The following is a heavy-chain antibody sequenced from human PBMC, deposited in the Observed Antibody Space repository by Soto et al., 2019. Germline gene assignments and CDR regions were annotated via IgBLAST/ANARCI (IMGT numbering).Heavy chain of an antibody. D-gene: IGHD4-17*01. CDR3: ATHPPYGPLDH. V-gene: IGHV4-59*08. CDR2: IYYSENT. J-gene: IGHJ4*02. Sequence: SETLSLTCTVSGGSISSYYWSWIRQPPGKGLEWIGNIYYSENTNYNPSLKSRVTISVDTSKNQFSLRLTSVTAADTAVYYCATHPPYGPLDHWGQGTLVTVSS. CDR1: GGSISSYY.